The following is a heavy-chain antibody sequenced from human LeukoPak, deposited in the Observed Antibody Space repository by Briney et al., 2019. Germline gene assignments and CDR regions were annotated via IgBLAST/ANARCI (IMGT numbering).Heavy chain of an antibody. V-gene: IGHV3-33*01. D-gene: IGHD1-26*01. CDR1: GFTFSSYG. CDR3: ARGGGYSERFDY. Sequence: GGSLRLSCAASGFTFSSYGMHWVRQAPGKGLEWVAVIWYDGSNKYYADSVKGRFTISRDNSKNTLYLQMNSLRAEDTAVYYCARGGGYSERFDYWGQGTLVTVSS. CDR2: IWYDGSNK. J-gene: IGHJ4*02.